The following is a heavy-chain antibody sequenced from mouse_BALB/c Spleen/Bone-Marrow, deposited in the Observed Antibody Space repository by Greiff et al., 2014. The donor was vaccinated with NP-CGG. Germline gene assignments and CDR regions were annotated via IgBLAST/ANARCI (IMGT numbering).Heavy chain of an antibody. CDR3: ARYGGYFPWFAY. CDR1: GYTFTSYW. J-gene: IGHJ3*01. CDR2: IDPSDSYT. D-gene: IGHD2-3*01. Sequence: VQLQQSGAELVKPGASVKLSCKASGYTFTSYWMHWVKQRPGQGLEWIGEIDPSDSYTNYNQKFKGKATLTVDKSSSTAYMQLSSLTSEDSAVYCCARYGGYFPWFAYWGQGTLVTVSA. V-gene: IGHV1-69*02.